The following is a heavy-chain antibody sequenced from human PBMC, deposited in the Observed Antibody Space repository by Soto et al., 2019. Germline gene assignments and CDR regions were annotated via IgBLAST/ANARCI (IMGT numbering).Heavy chain of an antibody. CDR2: SSNSGGSA. CDR1: GFSLSNYA. V-gene: IGHV3-23*01. D-gene: IGHD6-19*01. J-gene: IGHJ6*02. CDR3: AKATPPLDIARAGYYYYGMDV. Sequence: EVHLLESGGGLVQPGGSLRISCAASGFSLSNYAMTWVRQAPGKGLEWVSASSNSGGSAYYADSVKGRFTISRDNSRNTLFMHMTSLRAEDTAIYYCAKATPPLDIARAGYYYYGMDVWAQGTTVTVSS.